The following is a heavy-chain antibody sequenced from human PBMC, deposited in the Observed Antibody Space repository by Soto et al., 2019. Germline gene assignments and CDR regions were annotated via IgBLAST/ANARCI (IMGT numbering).Heavy chain of an antibody. CDR1: GFMFTSSA. D-gene: IGHD3-3*01. Sequence: ASVKVSCKTSGFMFTSSAVQWVRQARGQRLEWIGWLVVGSGNTRYAQHFQERVTLTRDMSTGTAYMELSSLRSEDTAVYYCAAVPVLRFLQWFPDYFDYWGQGGLVTVSS. CDR2: LVVGSGNT. V-gene: IGHV1-58*01. J-gene: IGHJ4*02. CDR3: AAVPVLRFLQWFPDYFDY.